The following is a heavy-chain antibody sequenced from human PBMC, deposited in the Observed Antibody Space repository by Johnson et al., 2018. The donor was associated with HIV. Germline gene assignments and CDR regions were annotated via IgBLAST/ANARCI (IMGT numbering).Heavy chain of an antibody. CDR3: AGDNGNYEGALGDAFDI. J-gene: IGHJ3*02. CDR2: INSDGSST. V-gene: IGHV3-74*02. Sequence: VLLVESGGGLVQPGGSLRLSCAASGIIVTGNFMSWVRQAPGKGLEWVSRINSDGSSTSYADSVKGRFTISRDNAKSTLYLQMNSRRAEDTAVYYCAGDNGNYEGALGDAFDIWGQGTMVTVSS. D-gene: IGHD1-7*01. CDR1: GIIVTGNF.